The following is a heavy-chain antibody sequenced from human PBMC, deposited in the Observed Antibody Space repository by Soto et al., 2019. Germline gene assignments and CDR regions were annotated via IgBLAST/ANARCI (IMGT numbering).Heavy chain of an antibody. J-gene: IGHJ4*02. V-gene: IGHV3-23*01. CDR3: AKEGAIVGAPGDYFDY. CDR2: ISGSGGST. CDR1: GFTFSSYA. D-gene: IGHD1-26*01. Sequence: GGSLRLSCAASGFTFSSYAMSWVRQAPGKGLEWVSAISGSGGSTYYADSVKGRFTISRDNSKNTLYLQMNSLRAEDTAVYYCAKEGAIVGAPGDYFDYWGQGTLVTVSS.